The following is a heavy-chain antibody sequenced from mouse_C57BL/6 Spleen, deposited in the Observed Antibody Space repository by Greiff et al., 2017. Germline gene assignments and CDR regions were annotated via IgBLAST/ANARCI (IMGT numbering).Heavy chain of an antibody. J-gene: IGHJ3*01. Sequence: VQLQQPGADLVMPGASVKLSCKASGYTFTSYWMYWVQQRPGQGLEWIGEIDPSDSYTNYNEKFKGQSTLSVDNSNSTAYMQLSSLTSEDSADYYSERRGIGSSPWFGYWGQVALVTVSA. CDR3: ERRGIGSSPWFGY. CDR1: GYTFTSYW. CDR2: IDPSDSYT. D-gene: IGHD1-1*01. V-gene: IGHV1-69*01.